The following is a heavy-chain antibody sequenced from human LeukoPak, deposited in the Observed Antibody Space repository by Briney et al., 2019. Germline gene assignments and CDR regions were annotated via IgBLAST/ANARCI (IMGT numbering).Heavy chain of an antibody. V-gene: IGHV1-8*01. D-gene: IGHD3-10*01. CDR1: GYTFTSYD. J-gene: IGHJ6*03. CDR2: MNPNSGNT. CDR3: ARYYGSGSYPYYYYYMDV. Sequence: ASVKVSCKASGYTFTSYDINWVRQATGQGLEWTGWMNPNSGNTGYAQKFQGRVTMTRNTSISTAYMELSSLRSEDTAVYYCARYYGSGSYPYYYYYMDVWGKGTTVTVSS.